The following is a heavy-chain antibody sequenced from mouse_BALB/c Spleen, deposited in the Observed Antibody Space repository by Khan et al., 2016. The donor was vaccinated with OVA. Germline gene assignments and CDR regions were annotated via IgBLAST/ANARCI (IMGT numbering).Heavy chain of an antibody. CDR2: IWSDGST. Sequence: QVQLKQSGPGLVAPSQSLSITCTISGFSLTNYGVHWLRQPPGRGLEWLVVIWSDGSTTYTSALKSRLSISKDNSKSQVFLKMNSLQTDDTAMYYCARQPYYHYNIMDYWGQGTSVTVSS. CDR3: ARQPYYHYNIMDY. J-gene: IGHJ4*01. D-gene: IGHD2-10*01. CDR1: GFSLTNYG. V-gene: IGHV2-6-1*01.